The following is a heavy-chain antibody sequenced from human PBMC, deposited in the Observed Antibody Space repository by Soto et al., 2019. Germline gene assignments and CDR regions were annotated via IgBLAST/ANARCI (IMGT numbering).Heavy chain of an antibody. Sequence: QVQVVQSGPELKKPGASVKVSCKAQGYIFTKYGIGWVRQAPGHGLVWMGLINVYSGDRKVAQKFQDRASMTTDTATATAYMELKSLRSGATAVYYCARLQLGSERILTWFDPWGQGTLVSVYS. CDR1: GYIFTKYG. V-gene: IGHV1-18*01. D-gene: IGHD2-15*01. J-gene: IGHJ5*02. CDR3: ARLQLGSERILTWFDP. CDR2: INVYSGDR.